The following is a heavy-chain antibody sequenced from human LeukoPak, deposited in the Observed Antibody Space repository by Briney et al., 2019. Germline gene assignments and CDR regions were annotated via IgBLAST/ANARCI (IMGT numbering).Heavy chain of an antibody. Sequence: SETLSLTCTVSGGSISSYYWSWIRQPPGKGLEWIGYIYYSGSTNYNPSLKSRVTISVDTSKNQFSLKLSSVTAADTAVYYCARDSPYCSSTSCHYYYYYMDVWGKGTTVTVSS. CDR3: ARDSPYCSSTSCHYYYYYMDV. V-gene: IGHV4-59*01. D-gene: IGHD2-2*01. CDR2: IYYSGST. J-gene: IGHJ6*03. CDR1: GGSISSYY.